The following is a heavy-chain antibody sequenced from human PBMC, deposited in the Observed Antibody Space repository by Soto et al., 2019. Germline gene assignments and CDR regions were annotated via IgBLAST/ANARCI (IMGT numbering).Heavy chain of an antibody. CDR1: GFTFGSYW. V-gene: IGHV3-7*01. CDR3: ARHFVRDYRAYGRDYYDLFSAIDF. J-gene: IGHJ4*03. D-gene: IGHD4-17*01. CDR2: IKQDGSEK. Sequence: GESLKISWAASGFTFGSYWLSRVRQAPGKEPAWAADIKQDGSEKDYVDSVTGRFTISRDNAKNSLYLQMNSLSTEDTAVYYCARHFVRDYRAYGRDYYDLFSAIDFWGQGIRVTVYS.